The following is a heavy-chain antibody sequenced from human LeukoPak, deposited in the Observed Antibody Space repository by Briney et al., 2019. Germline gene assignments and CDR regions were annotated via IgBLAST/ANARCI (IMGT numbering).Heavy chain of an antibody. CDR1: GYTFTSYD. Sequence: ASVKVSCKASGYTFTSYDINWVRQATGQGLEWMGWMNPSSGNTGYAQKFQGRVTMTRNTSISTAYMELSSLRSEDTAVYYCARQYYYGSGSYNWFDPWGQGTLVTVSS. V-gene: IGHV1-8*01. CDR3: ARQYYYGSGSYNWFDP. J-gene: IGHJ5*02. D-gene: IGHD3-10*01. CDR2: MNPSSGNT.